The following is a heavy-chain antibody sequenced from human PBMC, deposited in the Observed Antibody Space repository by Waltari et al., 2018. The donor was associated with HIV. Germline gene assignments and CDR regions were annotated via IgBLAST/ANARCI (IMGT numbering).Heavy chain of an antibody. CDR2: IYSGGTT. CDR1: GVTVSSNY. Sequence: EVQLVESGGGLIQPGGSLSLSCAASGVTVSSNYMSWVRQAPGKGLEWVSVIYSGGTTYYADSVKGRFTVSRDNSKNTLYLQMNSLRAEDTAVYYCASEYSSSWYAFDIWGQGTMVTVSS. J-gene: IGHJ3*02. V-gene: IGHV3-53*01. CDR3: ASEYSSSWYAFDI. D-gene: IGHD6-6*01.